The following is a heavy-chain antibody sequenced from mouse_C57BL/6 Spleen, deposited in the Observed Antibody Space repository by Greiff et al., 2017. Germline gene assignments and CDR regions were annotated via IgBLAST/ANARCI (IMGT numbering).Heavy chain of an antibody. CDR1: GYTFTSYW. D-gene: IGHD1-1*01. J-gene: IGHJ2*01. Sequence: QVQLQQPGAELVKPGASVKMSCKASGYTFTSYWITWVKQRPGQGLEWIGDIYPGSGSTNYNEKFKSKATLTVDTSSSTAYMQRSSLTSADAAVYYCSRITTVVAPYYFDYWGQGTTLTVSS. CDR2: IYPGSGST. V-gene: IGHV1-55*01. CDR3: SRITTVVAPYYFDY.